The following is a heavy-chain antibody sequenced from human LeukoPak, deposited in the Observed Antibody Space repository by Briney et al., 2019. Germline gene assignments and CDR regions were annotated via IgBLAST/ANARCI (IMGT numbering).Heavy chain of an antibody. J-gene: IGHJ4*02. Sequence: SVKASCKASGGTFSGYVISWVRQAPGQGLEWMGGIIPMLNKANYAQKFQGRVTVTTDESTSTANMELRSLRSEDTAIYYCARCSSGGCFFDFWAQGTLVTVSS. CDR3: ARCSSGGCFFDF. V-gene: IGHV1-69*05. CDR2: IIPMLNKA. CDR1: GGTFSGYV. D-gene: IGHD2-15*01.